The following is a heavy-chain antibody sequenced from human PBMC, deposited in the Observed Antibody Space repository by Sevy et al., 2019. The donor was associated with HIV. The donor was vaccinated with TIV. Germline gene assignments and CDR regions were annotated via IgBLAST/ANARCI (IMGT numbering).Heavy chain of an antibody. CDR2: IYPRDSDT. D-gene: IGHD3-22*01. CDR1: GYKFTTYW. Sequence: GESLKISCKASGYKFTTYWIGWARQMPGKGLEWMGMIYPRDSDTRYSPSFQGQVTISADTSITTPYLQLSSLKASDTAMYFCARDVDMTTLIGGFYYFDSWGQGTLVTVSS. CDR3: ARDVDMTTLIGGFYYFDS. J-gene: IGHJ4*02. V-gene: IGHV5-51*01.